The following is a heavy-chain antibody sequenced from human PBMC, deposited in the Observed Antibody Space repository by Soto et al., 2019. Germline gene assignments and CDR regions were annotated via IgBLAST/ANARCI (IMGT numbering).Heavy chain of an antibody. CDR3: ATLPPRIEVTVIPIPT. CDR1: GGSVSSGSYY. CDR2: IYYSGST. D-gene: IGHD2-2*02. Sequence: SETLSLTCTVSGGSVSSGSYYWSWIRQPPGKGLEWIGYIYYSGSTNYNPSLKSRVTISVDTSKNQFSLKLSSVTAADTAVYYCATLPPRIEVTVIPIPTWGQGTLVTVSS. V-gene: IGHV4-61*01. J-gene: IGHJ5*02.